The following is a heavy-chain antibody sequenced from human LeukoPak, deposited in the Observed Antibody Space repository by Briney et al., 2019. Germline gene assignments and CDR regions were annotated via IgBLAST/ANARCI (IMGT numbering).Heavy chain of an antibody. CDR2: INHSGST. CDR3: ARGDSSGHYDWFDP. J-gene: IGHJ5*02. D-gene: IGHD3-22*01. CDR1: GGSFSGYY. V-gene: IGHV4-34*01. Sequence: SETLSLTCAVYGGSFSGYYWSWIRQPPGKGLEWIGEINHSGSTNYNPSLKSRVTISVDTSKNQFSLKLSSVTAADTAVYYCARGDSSGHYDWFDPWGQGTLVTVSS.